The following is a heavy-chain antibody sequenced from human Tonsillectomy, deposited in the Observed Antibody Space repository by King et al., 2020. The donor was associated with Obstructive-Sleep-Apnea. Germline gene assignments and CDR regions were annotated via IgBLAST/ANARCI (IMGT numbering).Heavy chain of an antibody. D-gene: IGHD3-9*01. CDR2: ISYDGSNK. CDR3: AKDDILTGYHDWLFDY. CDR1: GFTFSSYG. V-gene: IGHV3-30*18. Sequence: VQLVESGGGVVQPGRSLRLSCAASGFTFSSYGMHWVRQAPGKGLEWVAVISYDGSNKYYADSVKGRFTISRDNSKNTLYLQMNSLRAEDTAVYYCAKDDILTGYHDWLFDYWGQGTLVTVSS. J-gene: IGHJ4*02.